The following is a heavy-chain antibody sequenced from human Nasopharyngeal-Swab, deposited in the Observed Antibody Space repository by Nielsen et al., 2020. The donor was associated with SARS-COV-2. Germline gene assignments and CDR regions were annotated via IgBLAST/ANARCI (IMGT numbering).Heavy chain of an antibody. Sequence: GGSLRPSFAASGFTFSSYGMHWVRQAPGKGLEWVAVISYDGSNKYYADSVKGRFTISRDNSKNTLYLQMNSLRAEDTAVYYCAKDVQYDFSDYWGQGTLVTVSS. CDR1: GFTFSSYG. CDR3: AKDVQYDFSDY. V-gene: IGHV3-30*18. D-gene: IGHD3-3*01. CDR2: ISYDGSNK. J-gene: IGHJ4*02.